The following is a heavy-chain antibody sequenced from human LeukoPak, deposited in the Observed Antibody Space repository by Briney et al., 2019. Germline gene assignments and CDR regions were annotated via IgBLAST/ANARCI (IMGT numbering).Heavy chain of an antibody. CDR1: EFTFSSHG. J-gene: IGHJ6*03. V-gene: IGHV3-30*02. Sequence: GGSLRLSCAASEFTFSSHGMHWVRQAPGKGLEWVAFIYYDGSDPYYADSVRGRFIISRDNSQNTLYLQMNSLRTEDTAVYYCAKDPGHSVRGYYMDVWGKGTTVTVSS. CDR3: AKDPGHSVRGYYMDV. D-gene: IGHD2-15*01. CDR2: IYYDGSDP.